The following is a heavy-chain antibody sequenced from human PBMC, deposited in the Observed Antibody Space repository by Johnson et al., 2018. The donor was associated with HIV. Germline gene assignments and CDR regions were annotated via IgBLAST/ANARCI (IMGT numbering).Heavy chain of an antibody. CDR1: GFTFHDSY. D-gene: IGHD1-1*01. V-gene: IGHV3-11*04. CDR3: ATVWRNEGRHSFDI. CDR2: ISGSGGTM. J-gene: IGHJ3*02. Sequence: QVQLVESGGGLVKPGGSLILSCAASGFTFHDSYMSWIRQAPGKGLEWISYISGSGGTMYSADSVKGRFTISRNNANNSLHLQMNNLRAEDTAVYFCATVWRNEGRHSFDIWGQGTMVTVSS.